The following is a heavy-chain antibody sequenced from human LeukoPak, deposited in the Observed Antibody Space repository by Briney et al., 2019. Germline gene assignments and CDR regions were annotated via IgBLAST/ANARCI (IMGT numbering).Heavy chain of an antibody. CDR1: GGTFSSYA. CDR2: IIPIFGTA. Sequence: ASVKVSCKASGGTFSSYAISWVRQAPGQGLEWMGGIIPIFGTANYAQKFQGRVTITADESTSTAYMELSSLRSEDTAVYYCARGKIRPYCSSTSCYKGDDYWGQGTLVTVSS. J-gene: IGHJ4*02. D-gene: IGHD2-2*02. V-gene: IGHV1-69*13. CDR3: ARGKIRPYCSSTSCYKGDDY.